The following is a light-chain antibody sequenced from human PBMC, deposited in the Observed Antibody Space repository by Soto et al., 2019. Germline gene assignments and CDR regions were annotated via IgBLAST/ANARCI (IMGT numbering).Light chain of an antibody. CDR3: QQLNSYPLT. V-gene: IGKV1-9*01. CDR1: QGISSY. J-gene: IGKJ4*01. Sequence: DIQLTQSPSFLSASVGDRVTITCRASQGISSYLAWYQQKPGKAPKLLIYAASTVQSGVPSRFSGSGCGTECTLTISSLQPEDVATYYWQQLNSYPLTFGGGTKVEIK. CDR2: AAS.